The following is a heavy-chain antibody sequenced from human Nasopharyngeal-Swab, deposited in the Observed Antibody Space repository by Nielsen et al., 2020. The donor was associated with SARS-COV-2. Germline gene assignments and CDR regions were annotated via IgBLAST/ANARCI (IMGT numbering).Heavy chain of an antibody. Sequence: GGSLRLSCAASGFTFSSYSMNWVRQAPGNGLEWVSSISSSSSYIYYADSVKGRFTISRDNAKNSLYLQMNSLRAEDTAVYYCARGSIVGATTPAFDIWGQGTMVTVSS. V-gene: IGHV3-21*01. J-gene: IGHJ3*02. CDR2: ISSSSSYI. CDR1: GFTFSSYS. D-gene: IGHD1-26*01. CDR3: ARGSIVGATTPAFDI.